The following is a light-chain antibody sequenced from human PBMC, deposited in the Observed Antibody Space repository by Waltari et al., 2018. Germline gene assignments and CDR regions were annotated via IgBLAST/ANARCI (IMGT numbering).Light chain of an antibody. V-gene: IGLV1-44*01. J-gene: IGLJ3*02. CDR1: SSNIGNHP. CDR3: ASWDDGLNGWV. CDR2: YNN. Sequence: QSVLTQAPSASGTPGQRVIITCSGNSSNIGNHPANWYQQVPGTAPKLLIFYNNERPSGVPDRLSGSKSGTSASLAISGLQSEDEADYYCASWDDGLNGWVFGGGTRLTVL.